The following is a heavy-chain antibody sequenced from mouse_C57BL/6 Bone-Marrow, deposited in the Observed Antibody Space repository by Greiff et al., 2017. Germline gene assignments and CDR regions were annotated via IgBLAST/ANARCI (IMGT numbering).Heavy chain of an antibody. D-gene: IGHD1-1*01. Sequence: EVKLQESGPVLVKPGPSVKISCKASGFTFTDYYMHWVKQSHGKSLEWIGLVYPYNGGTSYNQKFKGKATLTVDTSSSTAYMELNSLTSEDSAVYYCARDYYGSSYEAWFAYWGQGTLVTVSA. CDR1: GFTFTDYY. J-gene: IGHJ3*01. CDR3: ARDYYGSSYEAWFAY. V-gene: IGHV1-36*01. CDR2: VYPYNGGT.